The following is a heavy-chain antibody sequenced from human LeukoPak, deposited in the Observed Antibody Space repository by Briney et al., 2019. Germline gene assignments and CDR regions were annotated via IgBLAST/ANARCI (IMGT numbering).Heavy chain of an antibody. Sequence: SETLSLTCTGSGGSISSYYWSWIRQPPGKGLEWIGYINYYGGTKYNASLKSRVIISLDTSKNQVSLKVTSVTAADTAVYYCARDRGGPGRFDPWGQGTLVTVSS. D-gene: IGHD3-10*01. CDR2: INYYGGT. CDR1: GGSISSYY. CDR3: ARDRGGPGRFDP. V-gene: IGHV4-59*01. J-gene: IGHJ5*02.